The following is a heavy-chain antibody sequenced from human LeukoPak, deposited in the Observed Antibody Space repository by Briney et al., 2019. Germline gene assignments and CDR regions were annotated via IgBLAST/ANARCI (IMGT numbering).Heavy chain of an antibody. V-gene: IGHV3-23*01. CDR1: GFTFSSYA. J-gene: IGHJ6*02. Sequence: PGGSLRLSCAASGFTFSSYAMSWVRQAPGKGLVWVSGISGSGGNTYYADSVKGRFIISRDNSKNTLYLQLNGLRAEDTAVYYCTLQRGFWSAYSSLGMDVWGQGTTVTVSS. D-gene: IGHD3-3*01. CDR2: ISGSGGNT. CDR3: TLQRGFWSAYSSLGMDV.